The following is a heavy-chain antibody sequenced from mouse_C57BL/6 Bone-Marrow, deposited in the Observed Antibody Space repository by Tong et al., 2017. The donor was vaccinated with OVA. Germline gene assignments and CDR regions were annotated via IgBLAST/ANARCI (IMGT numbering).Heavy chain of an antibody. CDR1: GFTFSSYG. CDR3: PRHEGYIDY. CDR2: ISCGGSYT. Sequence: LQESGGGLVKPGGSLKLSCAASGFTFSSYGMSWVRQTPEKRLEWVATISCGGSYTYYPDSVKGRFTISRDNAKNNLYLKISRRRSEDTALYYCPRHEGYIDYWGQGTTLTVSS. V-gene: IGHV5-9-2*01. J-gene: IGHJ2*01.